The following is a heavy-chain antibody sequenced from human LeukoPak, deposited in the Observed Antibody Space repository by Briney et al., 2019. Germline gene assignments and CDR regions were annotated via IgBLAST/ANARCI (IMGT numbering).Heavy chain of an antibody. CDR2: IKSKTDGGTT. Sequence: GGSLRLSCAASGFTFSNAWMSWVRQAPGKGLEWVGRIKSKTDGGTTDYAAPVKGRFTISRDDSKNTLYLQMNSLKTEDTAVYYCTTDLYYHDSSGYPDDAFDIWGQGTMVTVSS. CDR3: TTDLYYHDSSGYPDDAFDI. D-gene: IGHD3-22*01. V-gene: IGHV3-15*01. CDR1: GFTFSNAW. J-gene: IGHJ3*02.